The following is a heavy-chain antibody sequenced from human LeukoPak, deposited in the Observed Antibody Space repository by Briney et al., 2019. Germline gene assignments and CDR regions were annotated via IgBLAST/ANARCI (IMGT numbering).Heavy chain of an antibody. Sequence: PGGSLRLSCAASGFTFSSYAMNWVRQAPGKGLEWVSSMSSSGNNKYYADAVKGRFTISRDNSKNTLYLQMNSLRAEDTAVYYCARGGGYLSAFDIWGQGTMVTVSS. CDR3: ARGGGYLSAFDI. CDR2: MSSSGNNK. J-gene: IGHJ3*02. CDR1: GFTFSSYA. D-gene: IGHD3-16*01. V-gene: IGHV3-21*04.